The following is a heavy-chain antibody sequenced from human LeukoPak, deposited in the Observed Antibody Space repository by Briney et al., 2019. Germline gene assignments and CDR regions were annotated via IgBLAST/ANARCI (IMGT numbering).Heavy chain of an antibody. J-gene: IGHJ4*02. CDR3: ARADVDIVTYFDY. D-gene: IGHD5-12*01. V-gene: IGHV3-48*01. CDR1: GFTVSSNY. CDR2: ISSSSSTI. Sequence: GGSLRLSCEASGFTVSSNYMSWFRQAQGKGLEWVSYISSSSSTIYYADSVKGRFTISRDNAKNSLYLQMNSLRAEDTAVYYCARADVDIVTYFDYWGQGTLVTVSS.